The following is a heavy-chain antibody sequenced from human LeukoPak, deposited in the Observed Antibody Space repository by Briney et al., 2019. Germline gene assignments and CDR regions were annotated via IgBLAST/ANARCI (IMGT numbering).Heavy chain of an antibody. D-gene: IGHD4-17*01. CDR2: IGTYTGNR. Sequence: ASVKVSCKASGYTFTSLGINWVRQAPGQGLEWMGWIGTYTGNRNFAQKFQGRVTLTTDTSTSTVFMELRGLTSDGTAVYYCARDGGVTTTPDYWGQGTLVTVSS. CDR3: ARDGGVTTTPDY. V-gene: IGHV1-18*01. CDR1: GYTFTSLG. J-gene: IGHJ4*02.